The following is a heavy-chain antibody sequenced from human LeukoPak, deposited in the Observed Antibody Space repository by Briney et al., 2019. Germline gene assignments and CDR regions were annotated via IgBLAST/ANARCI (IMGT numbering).Heavy chain of an antibody. V-gene: IGHV3-33*06. Sequence: PGRSLRLSCAASGFTFSSYGMHWVRQAPGKGLEWVAVIWYDGSNKYYADSVKGRFTISRDNSKNTLYLQMNSLRAEDTAVYYRAKEGRIAPLYGLEPVLDYWGQGTLVTVSS. D-gene: IGHD1-1*01. J-gene: IGHJ4*02. CDR3: AKEGRIAPLYGLEPVLDY. CDR1: GFTFSSYG. CDR2: IWYDGSNK.